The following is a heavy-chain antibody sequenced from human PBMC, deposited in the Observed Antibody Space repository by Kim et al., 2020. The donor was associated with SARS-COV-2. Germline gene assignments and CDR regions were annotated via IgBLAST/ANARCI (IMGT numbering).Heavy chain of an antibody. CDR3: ARWCSSTSCPRGFDY. D-gene: IGHD2-2*01. CDR1: GGSFSGYY. CDR2: INHSGST. Sequence: SETLSLTCAVYGGSFSGYYWSWIRQPPGKGLEWIGEINHSGSTNYNPSLKSRVTISVDTSKNQFSLKLSSVTAADTAVYYCARWCSSTSCPRGFDYWGQGTLVTVSS. J-gene: IGHJ4*02. V-gene: IGHV4-34*01.